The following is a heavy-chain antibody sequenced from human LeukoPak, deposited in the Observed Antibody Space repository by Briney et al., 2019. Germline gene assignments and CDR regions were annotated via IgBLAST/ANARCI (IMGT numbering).Heavy chain of an antibody. Sequence: SETLSLTCTVSGGSISSSSYYWGWIRQPPGKGLEWIGSISYSGGTYYNPSLKSRVTISVDTSKNQFSLKLSSVTAADTAVYYCARVSYYYGSGSYSLDYWGQGTLVTVSS. CDR1: GGSISSSSYY. CDR3: ARVSYYYGSGSYSLDY. CDR2: ISYSGGT. D-gene: IGHD3-10*01. J-gene: IGHJ4*02. V-gene: IGHV4-39*07.